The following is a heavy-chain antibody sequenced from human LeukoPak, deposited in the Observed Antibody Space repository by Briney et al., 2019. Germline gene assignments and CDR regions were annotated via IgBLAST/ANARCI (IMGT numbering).Heavy chain of an antibody. Sequence: PLETLSLTCTVSGGSITGYYWSWIRQPPGNGLEWIGYMYTSGSTNYNPSLKSRVTISIDTPKNQFSLRLSSVTAADTAVYYCARVGSGYYDYFDCWGQGTLVTVSS. J-gene: IGHJ4*02. CDR1: GGSITGYY. CDR3: ARVGSGYYDYFDC. V-gene: IGHV4-4*09. D-gene: IGHD3-3*01. CDR2: MYTSGST.